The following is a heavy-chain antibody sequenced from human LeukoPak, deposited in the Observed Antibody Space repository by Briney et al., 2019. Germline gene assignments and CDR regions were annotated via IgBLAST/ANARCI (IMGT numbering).Heavy chain of an antibody. D-gene: IGHD6-19*01. CDR3: ARDLEWLVLSAWFDP. V-gene: IGHV1-18*01. Sequence: ASVKVSCKASGYTFTSYGISWVRQAPGQGLEWMGWISAYNGNTNYAQKLQDRVTMTTDTSTSTAYMELRSLRSDDTAVYYCARDLEWLVLSAWFDPWGQGTLVTVSS. CDR2: ISAYNGNT. CDR1: GYTFTSYG. J-gene: IGHJ5*02.